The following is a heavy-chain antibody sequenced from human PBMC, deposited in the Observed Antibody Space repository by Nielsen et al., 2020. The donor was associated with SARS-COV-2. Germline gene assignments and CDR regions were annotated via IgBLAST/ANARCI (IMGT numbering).Heavy chain of an antibody. Sequence: ASVKVSCKASGYTFTYRYLHWVRQATGQGLEWMGWMNPNSGNTGYAQKFQGRVTMTRNTSISTAYMELSSLRSEDTAVYYCARGGGLDAFDIWGQGTMVTVSS. D-gene: IGHD3-16*01. CDR3: ARGGGLDAFDI. CDR2: MNPNSGNT. V-gene: IGHV1-8*02. CDR1: GYTFTYRY. J-gene: IGHJ3*02.